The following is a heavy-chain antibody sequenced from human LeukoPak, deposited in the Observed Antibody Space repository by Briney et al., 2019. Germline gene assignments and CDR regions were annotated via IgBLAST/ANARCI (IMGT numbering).Heavy chain of an antibody. V-gene: IGHV4-39*02. CDR3: ATEGTVRYFDP. CDR1: GGSISSSRDY. D-gene: IGHD1-14*01. Sequence: SETLSLTCTVSGGSISSSRDYWAWIRQPPGKGLEWIANIYYSGSTYYSPSLKSRVTISVDTSKNQFSLKLSSVTAADTAVYYCATEGTVRYFDPWGQGTLVTVSS. J-gene: IGHJ5*02. CDR2: IYYSGST.